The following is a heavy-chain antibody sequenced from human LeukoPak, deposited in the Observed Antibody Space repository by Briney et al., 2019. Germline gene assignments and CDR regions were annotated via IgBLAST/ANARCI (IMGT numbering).Heavy chain of an antibody. CDR3: ARGGQAARPDYYYYCMDV. D-gene: IGHD6-6*01. CDR1: GGSISSYY. V-gene: IGHV4-59*01. CDR2: IYYSGST. Sequence: SETLSLTCTVSGGSISSYYWSWIRQPPGEGLEWIGYIYYSGSTKYNPSLKSRVTISVDTSKNQFSLKLSSVTAADTAVYYCARGGQAARPDYYYYCMDVWGKGTTVTVSS. J-gene: IGHJ6*03.